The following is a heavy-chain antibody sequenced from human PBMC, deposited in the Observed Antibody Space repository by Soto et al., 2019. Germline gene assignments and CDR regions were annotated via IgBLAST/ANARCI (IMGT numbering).Heavy chain of an antibody. CDR3: ARGWGSMDV. Sequence: QVQLQESGPGLVKPSQTLALTCTVSGGSISSGGYYWSWIRQPPGKGLEWIGYIYDSGTTYYNPSLKSRVSISLDTSKTQFSLGLSSVTAADTAVYYCARGWGSMDVWGQGTTVTVSS. D-gene: IGHD3-16*01. CDR1: GGSISSGGYY. J-gene: IGHJ6*02. CDR2: IYDSGTT. V-gene: IGHV4-30-4*01.